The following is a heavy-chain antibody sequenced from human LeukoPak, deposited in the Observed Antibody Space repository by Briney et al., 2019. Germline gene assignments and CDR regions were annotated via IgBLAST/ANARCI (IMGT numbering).Heavy chain of an antibody. V-gene: IGHV4-34*01. CDR2: INHSGST. J-gene: IGHJ4*02. D-gene: IGHD5-18*01. CDR1: GGSFSGYY. CDR3: ARALRGYSYGHGDY. Sequence: SETLSLTCAVYGGSFSGYYWSWIRQPPGKGLEWIGEINHSGSTNYNPSLKSRVTLSVDTSKNQFSLKLSSVTAADTAVYYCARALRGYSYGHGDYWGQGTLVTVSS.